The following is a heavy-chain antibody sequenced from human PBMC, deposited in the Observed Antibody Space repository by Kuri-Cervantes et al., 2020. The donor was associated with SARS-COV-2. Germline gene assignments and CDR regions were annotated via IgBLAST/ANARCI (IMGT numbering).Heavy chain of an antibody. D-gene: IGHD3-10*01. V-gene: IGHV4-4*07. CDR2: IYYSGST. J-gene: IGHJ4*02. CDR3: ARFRWFGELPTYYFDY. Sequence: SETLSLTCTVSGGSISGQYCNWIRQSAGKGLEWIGRIYYSGSTNYNPSLKSRFTMSVETSKNQFSLKLSSVTAADTAVYYCARFRWFGELPTYYFDYWGQGTLVT. CDR1: GGSISGQY.